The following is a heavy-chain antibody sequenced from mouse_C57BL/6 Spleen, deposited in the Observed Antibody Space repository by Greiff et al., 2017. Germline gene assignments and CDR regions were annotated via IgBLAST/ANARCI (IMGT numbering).Heavy chain of an antibody. CDR2: ISYSGST. CDR3: ARSYYGSSPYYAMDY. V-gene: IGHV3-1*01. CDR1: GYSITSGYD. Sequence: DVHLVESGPGMVKPSQSLSLTCTVTGYSITSGYDWHWIRHFPGNKLEWMGYISYSGSTNYNPSLKSRISITHDTSKNHFFLKLNSVTTEDTATYYCARSYYGSSPYYAMDYWGQGTSVTVSS. D-gene: IGHD1-1*01. J-gene: IGHJ4*01.